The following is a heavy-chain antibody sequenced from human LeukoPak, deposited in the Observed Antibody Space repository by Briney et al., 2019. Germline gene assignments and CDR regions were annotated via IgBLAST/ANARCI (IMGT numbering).Heavy chain of an antibody. J-gene: IGHJ4*02. CDR3: ARRGSEPNAFDY. V-gene: IGHV4-31*03. CDR1: GGSISSGGYY. Sequence: PSETLSLTCTVSGGSISSGGYYWSWIRQHPGEGLEWIGYIYYSGSTYYNPSLKSRVTISVDTSKNQFSLKLSSVTAADTAVYYCARRGSEPNAFDYWGQGTLVTVSS. D-gene: IGHD1-14*01. CDR2: IYYSGST.